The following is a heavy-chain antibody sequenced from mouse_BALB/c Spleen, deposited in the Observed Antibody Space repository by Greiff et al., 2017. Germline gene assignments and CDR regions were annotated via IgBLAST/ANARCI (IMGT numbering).Heavy chain of an antibody. CDR3: AREGYGNYDFDY. J-gene: IGHJ2*01. V-gene: IGHV3-2*02. D-gene: IGHD2-1*01. Sequence: EVQLVESGPGLVKPSQSLSLTCTVTGYSITSDYAWNWIRQFPGNKLEWMGYISYSGSTSYNPSLKSRISITRDTSKNQFFLQLNSVTTEDTATYYCAREGYGNYDFDYWGQGTTLTVSS. CDR2: ISYSGST. CDR1: GYSITSDYA.